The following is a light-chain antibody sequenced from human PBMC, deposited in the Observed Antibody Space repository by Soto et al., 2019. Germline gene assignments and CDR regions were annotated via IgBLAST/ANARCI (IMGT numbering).Light chain of an antibody. V-gene: IGKV3-15*01. CDR2: DAS. Sequence: ETVMTQSPATLSWSPGERVTLSCRASQSINSNLAWYQQRPGQAPRVLIYDASTRATAVPARFSGSGSGTEFTLTISSLQSEDFAVYYCQQYNNWPPDYTFGQGTKLEIK. J-gene: IGKJ2*01. CDR1: QSINSN. CDR3: QQYNNWPPDYT.